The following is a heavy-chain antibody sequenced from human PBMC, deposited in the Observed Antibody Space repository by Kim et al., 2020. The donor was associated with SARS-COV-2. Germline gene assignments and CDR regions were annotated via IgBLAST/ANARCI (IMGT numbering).Heavy chain of an antibody. CDR1: GFTFSSYS. D-gene: IGHD7-27*01. CDR3: ARDLGSDNWGGYYYYGMDV. J-gene: IGHJ6*02. Sequence: GGSLRLSCAASGFTFSSYSMNWVRQAPGKGLEWVSSISSSSSYIYYADSVKGRFTISRDNAKNSLYLQMNSLRAEDTAVYYCARDLGSDNWGGYYYYGMDVWGQGTTFTVSS. CDR2: ISSSSSYI. V-gene: IGHV3-21*01.